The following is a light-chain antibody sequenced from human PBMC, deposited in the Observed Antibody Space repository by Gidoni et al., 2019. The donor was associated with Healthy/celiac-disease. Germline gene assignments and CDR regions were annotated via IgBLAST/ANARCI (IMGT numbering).Light chain of an antibody. V-gene: IGLV3-10*01. Sequence: SYELTQPHSVSVSPGQTARITCSGAALPKKYAYWYQQKSGQAPVLVIYEDSKRPSGIPERFSGSSSGTMATLTISGAQVEDEADYYCYSTDSSGNHSWVFGGGTKLTVL. J-gene: IGLJ3*02. CDR1: ALPKKY. CDR2: EDS. CDR3: YSTDSSGNHSWV.